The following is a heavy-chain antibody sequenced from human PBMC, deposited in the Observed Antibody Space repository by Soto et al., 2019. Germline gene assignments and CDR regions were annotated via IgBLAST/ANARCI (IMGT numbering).Heavy chain of an antibody. D-gene: IGHD2-15*01. J-gene: IGHJ4*02. CDR2: ISYDGSNK. Sequence: VGSLRLSCAASGFTFSSYGMHWVRQAPGKGLEWVAVISYDGSNKYYADSVKGRFTISRDNAKNSLYLQMNSLRAEDTAVYYCARDRRGGPYASSPHSDFWGQGTLVTVSS. CDR3: ARDRRGGPYASSPHSDF. CDR1: GFTFSSYG. V-gene: IGHV3-30*03.